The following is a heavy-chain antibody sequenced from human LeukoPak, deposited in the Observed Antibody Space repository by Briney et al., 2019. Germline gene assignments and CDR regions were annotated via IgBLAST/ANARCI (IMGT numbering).Heavy chain of an antibody. D-gene: IGHD3-22*01. J-gene: IGHJ6*02. CDR2: IYYSGNT. V-gene: IGHV4-30-4*01. CDR3: ARDQNKYDSSGYYYYQYGMDV. Sequence: SQTLSLTCTVSGGSLSSGDYYWTWIRQPPGTGLEWIEYIYYSGNTHYNPSLKSRVSISVDTAKNQFSLNLSFVTAADTAVYYCARDQNKYDSSGYYYYQYGMDVWGQGTTVTVSS. CDR1: GGSLSSGDYY.